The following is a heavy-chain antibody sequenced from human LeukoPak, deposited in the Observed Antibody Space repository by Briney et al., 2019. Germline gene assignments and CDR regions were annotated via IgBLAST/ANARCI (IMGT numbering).Heavy chain of an antibody. CDR3: ARDYGSGYYYSYWYFDL. Sequence: SETLSLTCTVSGGSISSGDYYWSWIRQPPGKGLEWIGNIYYSGSTYYNPSLKSRVTISVDTSKNQFSLKLSSVTAADTAVYYCARDYGSGYYYSYWYFDLWGRGTLVTVSS. CDR1: GGSISSGDYY. CDR2: IYYSGST. D-gene: IGHD3-22*01. J-gene: IGHJ2*01. V-gene: IGHV4-30-4*08.